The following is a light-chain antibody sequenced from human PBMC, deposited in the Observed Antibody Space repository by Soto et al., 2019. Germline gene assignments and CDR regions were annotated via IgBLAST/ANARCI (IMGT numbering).Light chain of an antibody. Sequence: DIVMTQSPDSLAVSLGERATINCKSIQSVLYSSNNKTYLAWYQQKPGQPPKLLIYWASTRESGVPDRFSGSGSGTDFTLTISSLQAEDVAVYYCQQYYSTPPTFGPGTKVDIK. V-gene: IGKV4-1*01. J-gene: IGKJ3*01. CDR1: QSVLYSSNNKTY. CDR3: QQYYSTPPT. CDR2: WAS.